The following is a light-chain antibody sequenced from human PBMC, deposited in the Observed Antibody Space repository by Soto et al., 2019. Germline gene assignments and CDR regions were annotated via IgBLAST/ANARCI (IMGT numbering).Light chain of an antibody. CDR1: QAISNY. CDR3: QKYNIVPLA. J-gene: IGKJ4*01. CDR2: AAS. Sequence: DIQMTQSPSSLSAFVGDRVTITCRASQAISNYLAWYQQKPGKVPKLLIYAASTLQSGVPSRFSGSGSGTDFTLTISGLQPEDVATYFCQKYNIVPLAFGGGTKVEIK. V-gene: IGKV1-27*01.